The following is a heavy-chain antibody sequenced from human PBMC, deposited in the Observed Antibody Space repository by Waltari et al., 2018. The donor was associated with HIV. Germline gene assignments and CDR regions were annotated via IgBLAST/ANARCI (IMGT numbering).Heavy chain of an antibody. CDR1: GFAFSEHA. CDR2: ISWNSATI. CDR3: ARDARGHYYYYTMDV. J-gene: IGHJ6*02. Sequence: EVQLEESGGALVQPGRSLRLSCAASGFAFSEHAIHWVRQVPGKGLEWVSGISWNSATIGYGDSVKGRFTISRDNAKNSVYLEMNGLTPEETALYYCARDARGHYYYYTMDVWGQGTTVIVSS. V-gene: IGHV3-9*01. D-gene: IGHD3-10*01.